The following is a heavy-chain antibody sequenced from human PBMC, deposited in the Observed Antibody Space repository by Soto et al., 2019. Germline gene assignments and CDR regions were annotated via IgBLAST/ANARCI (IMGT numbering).Heavy chain of an antibody. CDR2: IYVSGST. Sequence: PWGSLRLSCTASGFTVRNNYMSWVRQAAGKGLEWVSVIYVSGSTDYADSVKGRFIISRDNSKNTLYLQMNSLRAEETAVYYCASAQDDYNFLYSPSWGQGTQVSVSA. D-gene: IGHD4-4*01. CDR3: ASAQDDYNFLYSPS. CDR1: GFTVRNNY. J-gene: IGHJ4*02. V-gene: IGHV3-53*01.